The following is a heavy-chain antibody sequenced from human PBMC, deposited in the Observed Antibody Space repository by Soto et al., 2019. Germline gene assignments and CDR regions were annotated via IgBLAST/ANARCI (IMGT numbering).Heavy chain of an antibody. J-gene: IGHJ3*02. V-gene: IGHV1-69*02. CDR3: ARGGNDYGHYGIRFGAFDI. CDR1: GGTFSSYT. CDR2: IIPILGIA. D-gene: IGHD4-17*01. Sequence: QVQLVQSGAEVKKPGSSVKVSCKASGGTFSSYTISWVRQAPGQGLEWMGRIIPILGIANYAQKFQGRVTITADKSTSTAYMALSRLSSEDTAVYYCARGGNDYGHYGIRFGAFDIWGQGTMVTVSS.